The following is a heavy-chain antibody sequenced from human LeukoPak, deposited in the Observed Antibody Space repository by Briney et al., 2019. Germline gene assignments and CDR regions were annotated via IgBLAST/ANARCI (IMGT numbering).Heavy chain of an antibody. D-gene: IGHD5-12*01. CDR1: GGSISSYY. CDR3: ARHGTVGYDEVDY. Sequence: SETLSLTCTVSGGSISSYYWSWIRQPAGKGLEWIGRIYTSGSTYYNPSLKSRVTISVDASKNQFSLKLSSVTAADTAVYYCARHGTVGYDEVDYWGQGTLVTVSS. V-gene: IGHV4-4*07. J-gene: IGHJ4*02. CDR2: IYTSGST.